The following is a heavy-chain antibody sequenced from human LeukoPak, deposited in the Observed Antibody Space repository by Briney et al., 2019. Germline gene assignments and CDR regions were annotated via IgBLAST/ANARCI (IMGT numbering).Heavy chain of an antibody. V-gene: IGHV3-48*03. CDR3: ARSLGASYYGSSPFDY. J-gene: IGHJ4*02. D-gene: IGHD3-10*01. CDR1: GFTFSSYE. CDR2: ISSSGSTI. Sequence: GGSLRLSCAASGFTFSSYEMNWVRQAPGKGLEWVSYISSSGSTIYYADSVKGRFTISRDNAKNSLYLQMNSLRAEDTAVYYCARSLGASYYGSSPFDYWGQGTLVTVSS.